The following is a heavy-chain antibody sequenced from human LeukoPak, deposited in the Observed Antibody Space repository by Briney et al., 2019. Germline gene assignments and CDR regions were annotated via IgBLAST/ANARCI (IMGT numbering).Heavy chain of an antibody. V-gene: IGHV4-59*01. Sequence: SETLSLTCTVSGGSISDYYWNWIRQPPGKGLEWIGYIYYSGSTTYNPSLKSRVTMSVDTAKNQFSLKLRSVTAADTAIYYCARGDFCSKSNCYLRPMDVRGKGTTVTVSS. J-gene: IGHJ6*03. CDR1: GGSISDYY. CDR2: IYYSGST. CDR3: ARGDFCSKSNCYLRPMDV. D-gene: IGHD3-3*01.